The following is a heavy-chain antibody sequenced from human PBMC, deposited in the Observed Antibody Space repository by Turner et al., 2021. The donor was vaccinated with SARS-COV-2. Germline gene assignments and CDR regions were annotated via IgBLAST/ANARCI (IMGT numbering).Heavy chain of an antibody. J-gene: IGHJ5*02. CDR1: GYTRTELA. V-gene: IGHV1-24*01. CDR2: FDPEDGET. CDR3: ATAPPIAAAGRWFDP. D-gene: IGHD6-13*01. Sequence: QVQLVQSGAEVKKPGASVKVSCKVSGYTRTELAMHWVRQAPGKGLEWMGGFDPEDGETIYAQKFQGRVTMTEDTSTDTSYMELSSLRSEDTAVYYCATAPPIAAAGRWFDPWGQGTLVTVSS.